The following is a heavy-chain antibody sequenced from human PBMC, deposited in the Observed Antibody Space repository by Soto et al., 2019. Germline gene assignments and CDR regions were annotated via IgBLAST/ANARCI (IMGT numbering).Heavy chain of an antibody. Sequence: VASVKVSCKASGYTFTSYGISWVRQAPGQGLEWMGWISAYNGNTNYAQKLQGRVTMTTDTSTSTAYMELRSLRSDDTAVYYCARDPYSSSWYIVGPDNNWFDPWGQGTLVTVSS. J-gene: IGHJ5*02. V-gene: IGHV1-18*01. CDR1: GYTFTSYG. D-gene: IGHD6-13*01. CDR2: ISAYNGNT. CDR3: ARDPYSSSWYIVGPDNNWFDP.